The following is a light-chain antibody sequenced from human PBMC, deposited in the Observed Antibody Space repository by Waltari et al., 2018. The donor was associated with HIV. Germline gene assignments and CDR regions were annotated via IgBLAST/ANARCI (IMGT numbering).Light chain of an antibody. Sequence: QSVLTQSPSASVTPGQRVTISCSGTLSNIGGNTLSCYTHLPGTAPKLLIYSTNQRPSGVPDRFSGSKSGTSASLAISGLQSEDEADYYCAAWDANLNGRLFGGGTKLTVL. V-gene: IGLV1-44*01. CDR2: STN. J-gene: IGLJ2*01. CDR1: LSNIGGNT. CDR3: AAWDANLNGRL.